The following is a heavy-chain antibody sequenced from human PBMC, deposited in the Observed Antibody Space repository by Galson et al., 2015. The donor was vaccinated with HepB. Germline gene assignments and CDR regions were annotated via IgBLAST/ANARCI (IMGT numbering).Heavy chain of an antibody. Sequence: SVKVSCKASGYTFTGYYLHWVRQAPGQGPEWMGWINPNSGGTNFAQKFQGRVTMTRDTSISTAYMELSRLRSDDTAVYFCALNYVGGNYRSLYYFDSWGQGTLVVVSS. CDR2: INPNSGGT. CDR3: ALNYVGGNYRSLYYFDS. CDR1: GYTFTGYY. D-gene: IGHD3-16*02. V-gene: IGHV1-2*02. J-gene: IGHJ4*02.